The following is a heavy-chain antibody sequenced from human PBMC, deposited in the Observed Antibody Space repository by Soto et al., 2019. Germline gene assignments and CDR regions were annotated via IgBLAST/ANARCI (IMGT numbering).Heavy chain of an antibody. CDR1: VFIFNKYW. D-gene: IGHD3-10*02. Sequence: PGGSLRLCCAASVFIFNKYWMSWVRHAPGKGLECVANIKEYXSEKNYVHCVNGRFTISRDNAKNSLYLQINSLRGEDSATYYCARSGDNYNVLDYWGQATPVTV. J-gene: IGHJ4*02. CDR2: IKEYXSEK. V-gene: IGHV3-7*02. CDR3: ARSGDNYNVLDY.